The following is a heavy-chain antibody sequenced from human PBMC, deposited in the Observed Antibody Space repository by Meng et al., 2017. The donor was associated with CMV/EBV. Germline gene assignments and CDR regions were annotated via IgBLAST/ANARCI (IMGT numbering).Heavy chain of an antibody. J-gene: IGHJ4*02. CDR3: ARARGRVVVVAPFDY. V-gene: IGHV1-69*12. D-gene: IGHD2-15*01. CDR1: GGTFSSYA. Sequence: QGQLVQSGAEVKKPGSSVKGSGKASGGTFSSYAISWVRQAPGQGLEWMGGIIPIFGTANYAQKFQGRVTITADESTSTAYMELSSLRSEDTAVYYCARARGRVVVVAPFDYWGQGTLVTVSS. CDR2: IIPIFGTA.